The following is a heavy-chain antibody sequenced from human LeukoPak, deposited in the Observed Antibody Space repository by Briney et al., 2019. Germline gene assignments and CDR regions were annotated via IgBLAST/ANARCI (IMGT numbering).Heavy chain of an antibody. V-gene: IGHV4-34*01. CDR3: AGAYCGGDCYSGRAFDI. D-gene: IGHD2-21*02. CDR2: INHSGST. CDR1: GGSFSGYY. J-gene: IGHJ3*02. Sequence: SETLSLTCAVYGGSFSGYYWSWLRQPPGKGLEWIGEINHSGSTNYNPSLKSRVTISVDTSKNQFSLKLSSVTAADTAVYYCAGAYCGGDCYSGRAFDIWGQGTMVTVSS.